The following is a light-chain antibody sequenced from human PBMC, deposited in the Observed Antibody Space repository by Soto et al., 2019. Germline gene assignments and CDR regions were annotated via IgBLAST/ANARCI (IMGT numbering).Light chain of an antibody. Sequence: EILLTQSPVTLSLSPGERATLSCRASQSIGNNLAWYRQTPGQAPRLLIFDASTRATGIPARFTASGSGTEFTLTISSLQSEDFAVYYCQQYNNWPRTFGQGTKVDIK. J-gene: IGKJ1*01. CDR3: QQYNNWPRT. CDR1: QSIGNN. V-gene: IGKV3-15*01. CDR2: DAS.